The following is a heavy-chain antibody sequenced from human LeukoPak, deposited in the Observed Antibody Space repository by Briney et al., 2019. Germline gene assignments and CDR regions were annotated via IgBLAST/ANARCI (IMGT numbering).Heavy chain of an antibody. CDR2: INHSGST. Sequence: SETLSLTCTVSGGSISSSSYYWSWIRQPPGKGLEWIGEINHSGSTNYNPSLKSRVTISVDTSKNQFSLKLSSVTAADTAVYYCARQGYYYGSGSYKRSWTKNDYRGQGTLVTVSS. D-gene: IGHD3-10*01. V-gene: IGHV4-39*01. CDR1: GGSISSSSYY. J-gene: IGHJ4*02. CDR3: ARQGYYYGSGSYKRSWTKNDY.